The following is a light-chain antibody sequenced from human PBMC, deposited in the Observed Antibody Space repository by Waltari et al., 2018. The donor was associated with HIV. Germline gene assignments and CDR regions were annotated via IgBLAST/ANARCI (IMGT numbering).Light chain of an antibody. CDR3: AVLDDTLGGGV. J-gene: IGLJ2*01. Sequence: QSVLTQPPSASGTPGQKVTISCSGGTANIGANFVFWFQQFPGTAPKLLIYRDNLRHSGVPARFSGSKSGTSAPLTISGLRSDDEAHYFCAVLDDTLGGGVFGGGTKLTVL. CDR2: RDN. CDR1: TANIGANF. V-gene: IGLV1-47*01.